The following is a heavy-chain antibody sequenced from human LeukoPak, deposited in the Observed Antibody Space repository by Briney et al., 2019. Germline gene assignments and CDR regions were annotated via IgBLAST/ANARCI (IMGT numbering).Heavy chain of an antibody. Sequence: ASVKVSCKASGYTFTGYYMHWVRQAPGQGLEWMGWINPNSGGTNYAQKFQGRVTMTRDTSISTAYMELSRLRSDDTAVYYSARDGVAGTRYYFDYWGQGTLVTVSS. CDR3: ARDGVAGTRYYFDY. CDR1: GYTFTGYY. V-gene: IGHV1-2*02. J-gene: IGHJ4*02. D-gene: IGHD6-19*01. CDR2: INPNSGGT.